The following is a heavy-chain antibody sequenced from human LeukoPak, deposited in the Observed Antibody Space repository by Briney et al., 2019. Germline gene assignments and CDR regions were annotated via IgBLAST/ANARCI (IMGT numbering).Heavy chain of an antibody. CDR3: ARGPGDYGDYLDY. V-gene: IGHV3-21*01. Sequence: GGSLRLSCAASGFTFSSYSMNWVRQAPGKGLEWVSSISSSSSYIYYADSVKGRFTISRDNAKNSLYLQMNSLRAEDAAVYYCARGPGDYGDYLDYWGQGTLVTVSS. CDR2: ISSSSSYI. CDR1: GFTFSSYS. J-gene: IGHJ4*02. D-gene: IGHD4-17*01.